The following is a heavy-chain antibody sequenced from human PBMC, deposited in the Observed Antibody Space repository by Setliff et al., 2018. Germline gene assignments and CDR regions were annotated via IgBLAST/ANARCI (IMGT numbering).Heavy chain of an antibody. CDR2: ISRGGNTI. V-gene: IGHV3-11*04. CDR3: AREVVGAPSAFDI. CDR1: GFTFSDYY. Sequence: GGSLRLSCAASGFTFSDYYMNWIRQAPGKGLEWVSYISRGGNTIYYADSVKGRFTISRDNARDSLFLQMNTLRAEDTAVYYCAREVVGAPSAFDIWGQGTMVTVSS. D-gene: IGHD1-26*01. J-gene: IGHJ3*02.